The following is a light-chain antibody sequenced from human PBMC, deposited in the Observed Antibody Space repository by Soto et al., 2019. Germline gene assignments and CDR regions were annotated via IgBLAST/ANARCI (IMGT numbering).Light chain of an antibody. V-gene: IGKV2-28*01. Sequence: DIVMTQSPLSLPVTPGEPASISCRSSQSLRHGNGYNYLDWYLQKPGQSPQLLIYLGSNRASGVPDRFSGSGSGTDFTLKISRVEAEDVGVYYCMQALQTPRTFGQGTKVEIK. CDR1: QSLRHGNGYNY. J-gene: IGKJ1*01. CDR3: MQALQTPRT. CDR2: LGS.